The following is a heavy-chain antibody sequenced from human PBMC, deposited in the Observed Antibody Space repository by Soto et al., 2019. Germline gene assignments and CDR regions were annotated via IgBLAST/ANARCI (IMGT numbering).Heavy chain of an antibody. D-gene: IGHD3-9*01. CDR1: GGSFSAYH. V-gene: IGHV4-34*01. CDR3: ARIPGSDYIDPHDY. Sequence: QVQLQQWGAGLLKPSETLSLTCAVYGGSFSAYHWTWIRQPPGRGLDWIGEITHSGSPNYNPSLTSRVTISVDTSKNQFSLNLRSVTAADTAVYYCARIPGSDYIDPHDYLGQGTLVTVSS. CDR2: ITHSGSP. J-gene: IGHJ4*02.